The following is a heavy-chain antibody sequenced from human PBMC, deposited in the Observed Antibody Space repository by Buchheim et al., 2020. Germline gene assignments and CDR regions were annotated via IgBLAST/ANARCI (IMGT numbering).Heavy chain of an antibody. CDR3: AKDSHEVGGWEMIYLFSAMDV. V-gene: IGHV3-30*18. Sequence: QVQLVESGGGVVQPGRSLRLSCTASGFTFDVYGIHWVRQAPGKGLEWMALISYDGSNKYYADSVKGRFTISRDNSKNTVYLQMNSLRPEDTAVYYCAKDSHEVGGWEMIYLFSAMDVWGQGTT. CDR2: ISYDGSNK. J-gene: IGHJ6*02. CDR1: GFTFDVYG. D-gene: IGHD1-26*01.